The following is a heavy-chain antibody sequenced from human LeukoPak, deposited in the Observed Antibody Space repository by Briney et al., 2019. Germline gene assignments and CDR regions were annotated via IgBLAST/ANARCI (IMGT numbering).Heavy chain of an antibody. CDR1: GSSINSYY. CDR3: ARDRMAAAFRY. CDR2: IYSNGST. D-gene: IGHD6-13*01. Sequence: SETLSLTCTVSGSSINSYYWSWIRQPAGKGLEWIGRIYSNGSTNYNPSLKSRVSMSVDTSKNQFSLKLTSVTAADTAVYYCARDRMAAAFRYWGQGTLVTVSS. J-gene: IGHJ4*02. V-gene: IGHV4-4*07.